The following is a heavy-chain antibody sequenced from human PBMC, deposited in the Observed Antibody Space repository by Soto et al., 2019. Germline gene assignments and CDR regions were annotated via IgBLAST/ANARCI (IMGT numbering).Heavy chain of an antibody. CDR1: GYTVTAYG. CDR3: ASGIAVDGIYYYYGMDV. D-gene: IGHD6-19*01. Sequence: ASVKVSCNTAGYTVTAYGRSWVRHGPGQGLEWMGWISAYNGNTNYAQKLQGRFSMTTDTSTSTAYMELRSLRSDDTAAYYCASGIAVDGIYYYYGMDVWGQGTTVTVYS. V-gene: IGHV1-18*04. CDR2: ISAYNGNT. J-gene: IGHJ6*02.